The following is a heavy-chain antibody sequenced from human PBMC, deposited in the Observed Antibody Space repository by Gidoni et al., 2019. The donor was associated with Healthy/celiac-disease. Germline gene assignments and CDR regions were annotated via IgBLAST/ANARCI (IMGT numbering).Heavy chain of an antibody. CDR3: AKSTVTTHYYYGMDV. CDR2: ISGSGSST. Sequence: EVQLVEPGGGLVQPGGSLRLSGAAAASAFTSDAMSCVRRAPGKGLEWVSAISGSGSSTYYADSVKGRYTIARDNFKNTLYLQMNSLRAEDTAVYYCAKSTVTTHYYYGMDVWGQGTTVTVSS. V-gene: IGHV3-23*04. D-gene: IGHD4-17*01. CDR1: ASAFTSDA. J-gene: IGHJ6*02.